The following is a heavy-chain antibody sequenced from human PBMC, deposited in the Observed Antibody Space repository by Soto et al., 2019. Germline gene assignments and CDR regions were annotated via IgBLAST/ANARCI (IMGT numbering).Heavy chain of an antibody. Sequence: QVQLVQSGAEVKKPGSSVKVSCTASGGTLSSYAIRWVRQAPGQGLAWMGGIIPIFGTSNYAQKFQGRVTITADRSTSTTYMEVSSLRSEDTAVYYCAGSKSTFDIWGQGTMVTVSS. CDR1: GGTLSSYA. V-gene: IGHV1-69*06. CDR3: AGSKSTFDI. CDR2: IIPIFGTS. J-gene: IGHJ3*02.